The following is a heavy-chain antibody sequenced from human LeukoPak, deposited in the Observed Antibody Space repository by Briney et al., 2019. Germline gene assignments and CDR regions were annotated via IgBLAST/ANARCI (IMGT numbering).Heavy chain of an antibody. CDR2: IWNDGSQK. D-gene: IGHD2-21*01. CDR3: AKDFRIGYSAHFDY. J-gene: IGHJ4*02. Sequence: PGRSLRLSCATSGFSFSFYGMQWVRQAPGKGLEWVAVIWNDGSQKYYGDSVKGRFTISKDNSRKTVNLQMDSLRGEDTAVYYCAKDFRIGYSAHFDYWGQGALVTVSS. CDR1: GFSFSFYG. V-gene: IGHV3-33*03.